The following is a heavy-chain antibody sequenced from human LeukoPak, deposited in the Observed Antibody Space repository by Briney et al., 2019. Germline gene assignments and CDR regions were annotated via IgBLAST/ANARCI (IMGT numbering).Heavy chain of an antibody. D-gene: IGHD3-3*01. V-gene: IGHV4-39*07. Sequence: SETLSLTCTVSGGSISSSSYYWGWIRQPPGKGLEWIGSIYYSGSTYYNPSLKSRVTISVDTSKNQFSLKLSSVTAADTAVYYCARDYGAYYDFWSGYPNWFDPWGPGTLVTVSS. J-gene: IGHJ5*02. CDR1: GGSISSSSYY. CDR3: ARDYGAYYDFWSGYPNWFDP. CDR2: IYYSGST.